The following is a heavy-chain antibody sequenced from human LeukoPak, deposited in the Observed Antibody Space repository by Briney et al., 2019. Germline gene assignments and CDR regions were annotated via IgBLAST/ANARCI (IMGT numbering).Heavy chain of an antibody. CDR1: GGSFSGYY. V-gene: IGHV4-34*01. CDR2: INHSGST. D-gene: IGHD3-16*02. Sequence: SETLSLTCAVYGGSFSGYYWSWIRQPPGNGLEWIGEINHSGSTNYNPSLKSRVTISVDTSKNQFSLKLSSVTAADTAVYYCARGQAYYDYVWGSYRYPLFDYWGQGTLVTVSS. CDR3: ARGQAYYDYVWGSYRYPLFDY. J-gene: IGHJ4*02.